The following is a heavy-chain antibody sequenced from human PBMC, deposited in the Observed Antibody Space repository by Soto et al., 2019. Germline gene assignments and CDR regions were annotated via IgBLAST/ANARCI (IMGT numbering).Heavy chain of an antibody. V-gene: IGHV3-74*01. CDR3: ADSWLPTSY. CDR2: ISPDGRTT. CDR1: GFIFSHYC. J-gene: IGHJ4*02. D-gene: IGHD3-10*01. Sequence: XESLRLSCAASGFIFSHYCMHWVRQAPGKGLVWVSRISPDGRTTTYADSVKGRFTISRDNAKSTLYLQMNSLTVEDGAVYYCADSWLPTSYWGPGTLVTVSS.